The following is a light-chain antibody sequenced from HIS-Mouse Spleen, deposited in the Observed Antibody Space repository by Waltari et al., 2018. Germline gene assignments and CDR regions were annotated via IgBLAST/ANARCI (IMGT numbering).Light chain of an antibody. Sequence: SYVLTQPPSVSVAPGKTARITCGGNNIGSKSVHWYQQKPGQAPVLGVYEDSDRPSGIPERFSGSNSGNTATLTISRVEAGDEADYYWQVWDSSSDHVVFGGGTKLTVL. CDR2: EDS. CDR3: QVWDSSSDHVV. V-gene: IGLV3-21*03. CDR1: NIGSKS. J-gene: IGLJ2*01.